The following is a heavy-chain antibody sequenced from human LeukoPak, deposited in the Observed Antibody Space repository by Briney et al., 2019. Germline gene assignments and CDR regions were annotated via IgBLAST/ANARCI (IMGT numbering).Heavy chain of an antibody. CDR1: GGSFSGYY. D-gene: IGHD3-22*01. V-gene: IGHV4-34*01. Sequence: SETLSLTCAVYGGSFSGYYWSWIRQPPGKGLEWIGEINHSGSTNYNPSLKSRVTISVDTSKNQFSLKLSSVTAADTAVYYCARGGGYYYDSSGYRHFDYWGQGTLVTASS. CDR3: ARGGGYYYDSSGYRHFDY. J-gene: IGHJ4*02. CDR2: INHSGST.